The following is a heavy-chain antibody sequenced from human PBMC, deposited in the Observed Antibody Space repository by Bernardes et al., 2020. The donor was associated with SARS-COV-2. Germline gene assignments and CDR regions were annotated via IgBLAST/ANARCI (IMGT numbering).Heavy chain of an antibody. Sequence: SETLSLTCTVSGGSISSYYWSWIRQRPGKGLEWIGYIYYSGSTNYNPSLKSRVTISVDTSKNQFSLKLSSVTAADTAVYYCAQGVIPHFFDYWGQGTLVTVSS. CDR1: GGSISSYY. CDR2: IYYSGST. CDR3: AQGVIPHFFDY. V-gene: IGHV4-59*08. J-gene: IGHJ4*02. D-gene: IGHD3-10*01.